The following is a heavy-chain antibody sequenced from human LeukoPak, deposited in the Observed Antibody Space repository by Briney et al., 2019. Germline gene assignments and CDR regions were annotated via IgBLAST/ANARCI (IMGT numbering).Heavy chain of an antibody. CDR1: GDSISSYY. J-gene: IGHJ3*02. CDR2: IYYSGST. D-gene: IGHD6-6*01. CDR3: ARDRGGEYPAFDI. V-gene: IGHV4-59*01. Sequence: SETLSLTCTVSGDSISSYYWSWIRQPPGKGLEWIGYIYYSGSTNYNPSLKSRVTISVDTSKNQFSLKLSSVTAADTAVYYCARDRGGEYPAFDIWGQGTMVTVSS.